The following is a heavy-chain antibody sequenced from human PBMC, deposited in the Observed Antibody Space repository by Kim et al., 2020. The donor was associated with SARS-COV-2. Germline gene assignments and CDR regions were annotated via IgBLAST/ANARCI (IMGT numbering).Heavy chain of an antibody. Sequence: SETLSLTCTVSGGSISSYYWSWIRQPPGKGLEWIGYIYYSGSTNYNPSLKSRVTISVDTSKNQFSLKLSSVTAADTAVYYCARGDGDYTGWFDPWGQGTLVTVSS. V-gene: IGHV4-59*01. CDR1: GGSISSYY. CDR2: IYYSGST. J-gene: IGHJ5*02. CDR3: ARGDGDYTGWFDP. D-gene: IGHD4-17*01.